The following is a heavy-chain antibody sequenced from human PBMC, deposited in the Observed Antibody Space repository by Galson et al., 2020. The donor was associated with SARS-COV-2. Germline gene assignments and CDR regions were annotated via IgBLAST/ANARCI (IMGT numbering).Heavy chain of an antibody. D-gene: IGHD6-25*01. J-gene: IGHJ6*02. Sequence: ASETLSLTCTVSDGSISSGDYFYSWIRQPPGKGLEWIGYIYYTGRTTYSPSFESRARISIDTSNNQASLRLYSVTAADTAVYYCARDFTQRRIRGGYGMDVWGPGITVTVSS. CDR2: IYYTGRT. CDR3: ARDFTQRRIRGGYGMDV. V-gene: IGHV4-30-4*01. CDR1: DGSISSGDYF.